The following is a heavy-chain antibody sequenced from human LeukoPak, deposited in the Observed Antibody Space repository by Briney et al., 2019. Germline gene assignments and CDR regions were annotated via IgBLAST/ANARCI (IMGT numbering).Heavy chain of an antibody. D-gene: IGHD3-22*01. CDR3: AKATGGYYDSSGYYGY. V-gene: IGHV3-23*01. CDR2: ISNSDGST. J-gene: IGHJ4*02. CDR1: GFTFSNYA. Sequence: GASLLLSCAASGFTFSNYAMNWVRPAPGKGLEWVSTISNSDGSTYYADSVKGRFTISRDNSKNTLYLQMNSLRAEDTAVYYCAKATGGYYDSSGYYGYWGQGILVTVSS.